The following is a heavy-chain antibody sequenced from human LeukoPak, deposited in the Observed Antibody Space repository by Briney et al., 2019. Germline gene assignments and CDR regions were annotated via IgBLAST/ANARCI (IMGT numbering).Heavy chain of an antibody. D-gene: IGHD4-17*01. Sequence: ASVKVSCKASGYSFTSHAIHWVRQAPGQRLEWMGWINADNGNTKYSQIFQGRVTITRDTSTSTVYMELSSLRSEDTAVYYCARPYYGDDLDVWGQGTTVTVSS. CDR3: ARPYYGDDLDV. V-gene: IGHV1-3*01. CDR1: GYSFTSHA. CDR2: INADNGNT. J-gene: IGHJ6*02.